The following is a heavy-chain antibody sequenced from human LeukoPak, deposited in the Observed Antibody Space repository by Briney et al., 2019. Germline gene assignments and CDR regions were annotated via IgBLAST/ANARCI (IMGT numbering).Heavy chain of an antibody. CDR1: GGTFSSYA. CDR3: ARGISQELYYYYYMDV. V-gene: IGHV1-69*06. Sequence: SVKVSCKASGGTFSSYAISWVRQAPGQGLEWMGGIIPIFGTANYAQKFQGRVTITADKSTSTAYMELSSLRSEDTAVYYCARGISQELYYYYYMDVWGKGTTVTVSS. CDR2: IIPIFGTA. D-gene: IGHD1-7*01. J-gene: IGHJ6*03.